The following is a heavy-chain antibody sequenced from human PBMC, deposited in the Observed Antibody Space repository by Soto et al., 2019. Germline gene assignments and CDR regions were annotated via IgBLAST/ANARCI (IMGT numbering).Heavy chain of an antibody. Sequence: GASVKVSCKASGYTFTSYGISWVRQAPGQGLEWMGWISAYNGNTNYAQKLQGRVTMTTDTSTSTAYMELRSLRSDDTAVYYCARGHRNYDSSGYYSFFPRTDAFDIWGQGTMVTVSS. CDR3: ARGHRNYDSSGYYSFFPRTDAFDI. J-gene: IGHJ3*02. CDR1: GYTFTSYG. D-gene: IGHD3-22*01. V-gene: IGHV1-18*01. CDR2: ISAYNGNT.